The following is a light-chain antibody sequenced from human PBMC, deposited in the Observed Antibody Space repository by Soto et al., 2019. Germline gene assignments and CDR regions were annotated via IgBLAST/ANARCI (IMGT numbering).Light chain of an antibody. CDR2: AAS. CDR1: QNVLSD. J-gene: IGKJ5*01. CDR3: QKYNSAPPGIT. Sequence: EILLTQSPATLSVSPGETATLSCRAIQNVLSDLAWYQQKPGKVPKLLIYAASTLQSGVPSRFSGSGSGTDFTLTISSLQPEDVATYYCQKYNSAPPGITFGQGTRLEI. V-gene: IGKV1-27*01.